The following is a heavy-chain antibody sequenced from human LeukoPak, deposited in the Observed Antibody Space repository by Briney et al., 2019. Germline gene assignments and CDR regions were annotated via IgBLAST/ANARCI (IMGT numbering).Heavy chain of an antibody. D-gene: IGHD2-15*01. V-gene: IGHV3-21*01. Sequence: PGGSLRLSCAASGFTFSSYSMNWVRQAPGKGLEWVSSISSSSSYIYYADSVKGRFTISRDNAKNSLYLQMNSLRAEDTAVYYCARGNNIDRYCSGGSCYLPTSWGQGTLVTVSS. CDR1: GFTFSSYS. J-gene: IGHJ4*02. CDR2: ISSSSSYI. CDR3: ARGNNIDRYCSGGSCYLPTS.